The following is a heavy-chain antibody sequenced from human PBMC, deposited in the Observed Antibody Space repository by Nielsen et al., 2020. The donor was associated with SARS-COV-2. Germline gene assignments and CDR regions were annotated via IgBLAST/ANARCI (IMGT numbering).Heavy chain of an antibody. CDR2: ISYDGSNK. D-gene: IGHD6-19*01. CDR1: GFTFSSYG. V-gene: IGHV3-30*03. J-gene: IGHJ4*02. Sequence: GESLKISCAASGFTFSSYGMHWVRQAPGKGLEWVAVISYDGSNKYYADSVKGRFTISRDNSRNTLYLQMNSLRVEDTGVYYCARDPSSVAGTTIDYWGQGTLVTVSS. CDR3: ARDPSSVAGTTIDY.